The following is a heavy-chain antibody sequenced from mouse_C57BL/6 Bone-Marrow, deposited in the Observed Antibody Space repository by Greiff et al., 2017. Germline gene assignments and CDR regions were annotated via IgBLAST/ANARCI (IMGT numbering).Heavy chain of an antibody. CDR2: ITPNNGGT. CDR1: GYTFTDYN. Sequence: EVKLVESGPELVKPGASVKIPCKASGYTFTDYNMDWVKQSHGKSLEWIGDITPNNGGTFYNQKFKGKATLTVDKSSSTAYMERRSLTSEDTAVYYCARRYGSSPFDYWGQGTTLTVSS. D-gene: IGHD1-1*01. J-gene: IGHJ2*01. V-gene: IGHV1-18*01. CDR3: ARRYGSSPFDY.